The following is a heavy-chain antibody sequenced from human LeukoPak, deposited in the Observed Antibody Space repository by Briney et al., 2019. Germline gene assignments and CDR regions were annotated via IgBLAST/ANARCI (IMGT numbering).Heavy chain of an antibody. D-gene: IGHD2-2*01. CDR1: GFTFSSYA. V-gene: IGHV3-30*01. CDR2: ISYDGSNK. CDR3: ARDAILVVPPLRHGGFDS. Sequence: GGSLRLSCAASGFTFSSYAMHWVRQAPGKELEWVAVISYDGSNKYYADSVKGRFTISRDNSKNTLYLQMNSLRAEDTAVYDGARDAILVVPPLRHGGFDSWGQEPWSPSPQ. J-gene: IGHJ5*01.